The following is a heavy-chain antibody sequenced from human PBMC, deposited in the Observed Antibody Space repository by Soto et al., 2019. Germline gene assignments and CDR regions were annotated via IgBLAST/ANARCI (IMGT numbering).Heavy chain of an antibody. Sequence: GASVKVSCKASGYTFSTHPIHWVRQAPGQRLEWMGWINVGNGNIKYSQKFQGRVTITRDTSASTAYMELSSLRSEDTAVYYCARSQSYYDTSGGGDYWGQGTPVTVSS. D-gene: IGHD3-22*01. J-gene: IGHJ4*02. CDR2: INVGNGNI. CDR3: ARSQSYYDTSGGGDY. CDR1: GYTFSTHP. V-gene: IGHV1-3*01.